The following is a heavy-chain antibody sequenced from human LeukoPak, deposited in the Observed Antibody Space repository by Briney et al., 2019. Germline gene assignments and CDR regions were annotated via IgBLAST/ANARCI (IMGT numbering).Heavy chain of an antibody. J-gene: IGHJ4*02. Sequence: ASVKVSCKASGFTFTSSAVQWVRQARGQRLEWIGWIVVGSDNTNYAQKFQERVTITRDMSTSTAYMELSSLRSEDTAVYYCAKGGWLGSDFVLDYWGQGTLVTVSS. CDR2: IVVGSDNT. V-gene: IGHV1-58*01. D-gene: IGHD5-12*01. CDR3: AKGGWLGSDFVLDY. CDR1: GFTFTSSA.